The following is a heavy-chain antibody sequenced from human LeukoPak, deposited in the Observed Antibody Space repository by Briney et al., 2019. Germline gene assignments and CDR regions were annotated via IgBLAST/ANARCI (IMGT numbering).Heavy chain of an antibody. J-gene: IGHJ4*02. V-gene: IGHV3-30*02. CDR2: ISFDGSKE. Sequence: GGSLRLSCAASGFTFSSYAMQWVRQAPGKGLEWVALISFDGSKEYYADSVKGRFTISRDKSKNTLHLQMNNLRAEDTAVYYCAKERRGYYSEYWGQGTQVTVSS. D-gene: IGHD3-22*01. CDR1: GFTFSSYA. CDR3: AKERRGYYSEY.